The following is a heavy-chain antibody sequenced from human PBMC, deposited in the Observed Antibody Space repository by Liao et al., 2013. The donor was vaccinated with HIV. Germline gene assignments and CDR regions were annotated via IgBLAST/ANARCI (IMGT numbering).Heavy chain of an antibody. CDR1: GGSISSYF. V-gene: IGHV4-59*01. J-gene: IGHJ2*01. D-gene: IGHD4-17*01. CDR3: ARNDYGDNRLDWYFDL. CDR2: IFYSGST. Sequence: QVQLQESGPGLVKPSETLSLTCTVSGGSISSYFWSWIRQPPGKGLEWIGYIFYSGSTNYNPSLKSRVTISIDTSKNQFSLKLSSVTAADTAVYYCARNDYGDNRLDWYFDLWGRGTLVTVSS.